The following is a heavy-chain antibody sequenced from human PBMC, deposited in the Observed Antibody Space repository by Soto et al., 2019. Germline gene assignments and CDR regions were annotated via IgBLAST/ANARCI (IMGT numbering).Heavy chain of an antibody. CDR2: IYYSGST. D-gene: IGHD4-17*01. CDR3: ARHGGEYDYGGYYFDY. Sequence: SETLSLTCTVSGGSISSYYWSWIRQPPGKGLEWIGYIYYSGSTNYNPSLKSRVTISVDTSKNQFSLKLSSVTAADTAVYYCARHGGEYDYGGYYFDYWGQRTLVTVSS. V-gene: IGHV4-59*08. J-gene: IGHJ4*02. CDR1: GGSISSYY.